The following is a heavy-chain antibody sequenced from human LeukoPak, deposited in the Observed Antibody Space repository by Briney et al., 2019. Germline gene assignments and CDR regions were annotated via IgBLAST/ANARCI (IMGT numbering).Heavy chain of an antibody. CDR2: IRSKANSYAT. D-gene: IGHD6-19*01. CDR1: GFTFSGSA. J-gene: IGHJ4*02. Sequence: RGSLRLSCAASGFTFSGSAMHWVRQASGKGLEWVGRIRSKANSYATAYAASVKGRFTISRDDSKNTAYLQMNSLKTEDTAVYYCTRLSSGWSYYFDYWGQGTLVTVSS. V-gene: IGHV3-73*01. CDR3: TRLSSGWSYYFDY.